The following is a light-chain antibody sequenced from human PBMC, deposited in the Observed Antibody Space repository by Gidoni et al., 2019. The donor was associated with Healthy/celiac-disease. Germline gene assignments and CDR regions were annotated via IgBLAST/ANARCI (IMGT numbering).Light chain of an antibody. CDR2: WAS. CDR1: QSVLYSSNNKNY. CDR3: QQYYSTPPT. J-gene: IGKJ3*01. V-gene: IGKV4-1*01. Sequence: DILMTQSPDSLSVSLSERATINCKSSQSVLYSSNNKNYLAWYQQKPGQPPKLLIYWASTRESGVPDRCSGSGSGTDFTLTISSLQAEDVAVYYCQQYYSTPPTFGPGTKVEIK.